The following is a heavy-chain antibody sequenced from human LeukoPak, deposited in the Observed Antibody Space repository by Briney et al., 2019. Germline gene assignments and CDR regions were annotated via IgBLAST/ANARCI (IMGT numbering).Heavy chain of an antibody. CDR1: GGSISSYY. Sequence: SETLSLTCTVSGGSISSYYWSWIRQPPGKGLEWIGYIYYSGSTNYNPSLKSRVTISVDTSKNQFSLNLRSVTAADTAVYYCARRSYNSPFRYWGQGTPVTVSS. CDR3: ARRSYNSPFRY. J-gene: IGHJ4*02. CDR2: IYYSGST. V-gene: IGHV4-59*12. D-gene: IGHD5-24*01.